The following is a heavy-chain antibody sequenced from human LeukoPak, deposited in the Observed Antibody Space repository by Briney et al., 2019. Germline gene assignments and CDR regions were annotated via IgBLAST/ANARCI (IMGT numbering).Heavy chain of an antibody. V-gene: IGHV4-39*07. CDR2: IYYSGST. CDR1: GGSISSSSYY. J-gene: IGHJ4*02. Sequence: SETLSLTCTVSGGSISSSSYYWGWIRQPPGKGLEWIGSIYYSGSTYYNPSLKSRVTISVDTSKNQFSLKLSSVTAADTAVYHCATGYSSSAVDYWGQGTLVTVSS. D-gene: IGHD6-13*01. CDR3: ATGYSSSAVDY.